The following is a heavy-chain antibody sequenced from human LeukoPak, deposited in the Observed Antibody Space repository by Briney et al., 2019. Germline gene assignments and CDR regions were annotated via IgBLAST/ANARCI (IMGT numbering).Heavy chain of an antibody. CDR1: GGSISSGSYY. V-gene: IGHV4-61*02. CDR3: ARSVEGYCSGGSCYSYYYYMDV. J-gene: IGHJ6*03. Sequence: SETLSLTCTVSGGSISSGSYYWSWIRQPAGKGLEWIGRIYTSGSTNYNPSLKSRVTISVDTSKNQFSLKLSSVTAADTAVYYCARSVEGYCSGGSCYSYYYYMDVWGKGTTVTVSS. D-gene: IGHD2-15*01. CDR2: IYTSGST.